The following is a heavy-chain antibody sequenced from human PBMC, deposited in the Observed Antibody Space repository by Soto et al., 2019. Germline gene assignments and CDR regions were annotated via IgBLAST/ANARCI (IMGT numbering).Heavy chain of an antibody. Sequence: SETLSLTCTVSGGSISSGDYYWSWIRQPPGKGLEWIGYVYYTGTTYYNPSLKSRLTISVDSSRNQFSLKLTSVTAADTAVYYGESRGREYEFTAWGQGTLVTVSS. CDR1: GGSISSGDYY. D-gene: IGHD3-16*01. J-gene: IGHJ5*02. V-gene: IGHV4-30-4*01. CDR3: ESRGREYEFTA. CDR2: VYYTGTT.